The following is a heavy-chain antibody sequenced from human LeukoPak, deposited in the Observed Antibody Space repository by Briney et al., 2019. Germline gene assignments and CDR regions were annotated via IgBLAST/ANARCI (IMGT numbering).Heavy chain of an antibody. CDR3: ARQKYLRGPDVKYYDY. CDR1: GFTFSSYT. CDR2: ISSGSSYI. J-gene: IGHJ4*02. V-gene: IGHV3-21*01. D-gene: IGHD5/OR15-5a*01. Sequence: GGSLRLSCAASGFTFSSYTMSWGRQAPGKGLEWVLIISSGSSYIHYADSVKGLFTISRDNAKNSLYLQMNSLSAEATAVYSCARQKYLRGPDVKYYDYWGQGTLVTVSS.